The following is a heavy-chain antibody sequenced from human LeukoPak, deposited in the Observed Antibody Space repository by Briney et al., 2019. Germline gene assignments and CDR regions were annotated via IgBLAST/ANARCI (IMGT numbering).Heavy chain of an antibody. CDR3: ARTPTYCGGDCYYFDP. Sequence: SETLSLTCTVSGGSVSSSSYYWSWIRQPPGKGLEWIGYISYSGSTNYIPSLESRVTISVDRSKNQFSLKLSSVTAADTAMYFCARTPTYCGGDCYYFDPWGQGTLVTVSS. J-gene: IGHJ5*02. CDR2: ISYSGST. D-gene: IGHD2-21*02. CDR1: GGSVSSSSYY. V-gene: IGHV4-61*01.